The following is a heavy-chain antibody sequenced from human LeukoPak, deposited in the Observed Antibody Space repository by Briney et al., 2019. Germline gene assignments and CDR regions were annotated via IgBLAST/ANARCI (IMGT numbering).Heavy chain of an antibody. J-gene: IGHJ4*02. CDR2: IRSTANGYAT. CDR1: GFTFSGSA. V-gene: IGHV3-73*01. CDR3: TGNYYGSGSYADFDY. Sequence: GGSLRLSCAASGFTFSGSALHWVRQASGKGLEWVGRIRSTANGYATAYAASVKGRFTISRDESKNTAYLQMDSLKTEDTAVYYCTGNYYGSGSYADFDYWGQGTLVTLSS. D-gene: IGHD3-10*01.